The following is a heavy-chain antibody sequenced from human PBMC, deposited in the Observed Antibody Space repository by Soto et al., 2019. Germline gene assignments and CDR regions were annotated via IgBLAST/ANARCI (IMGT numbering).Heavy chain of an antibody. J-gene: IGHJ5*02. Sequence: QDQFVQSGAEVKKPGASVKVSCKTSRYTFSNYIIHWVRQAPGVGLEWMGWVSADNGGSKLSQKFQGKGTMYRDTFSNTDYMELTSLRYEDTAVYYCSGVHYYDYVWGSYRPDRSYVDPWGQGTLVTVSS. CDR3: SGVHYYDYVWGSYRPDRSYVDP. V-gene: IGHV1-3*01. D-gene: IGHD3-16*02. CDR2: VSADNGGS. CDR1: RYTFSNYI.